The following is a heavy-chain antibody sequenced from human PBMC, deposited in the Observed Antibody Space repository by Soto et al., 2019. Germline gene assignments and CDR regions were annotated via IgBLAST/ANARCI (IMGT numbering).Heavy chain of an antibody. CDR3: ARLYYYGSGSSLFDH. V-gene: IGHV4-30-2*01. Sequence: SETLSLTCAVSGGSISSGGYSWSWIRQPPGKGLEWIGYIYHSGSTYYNPSLKSRVTISVDRSKNQFSLKLSSVTAADTAVYYCARLYYYGSGSSLFDHWGQGTLVTVSS. J-gene: IGHJ4*02. CDR1: GGSISSGGYS. D-gene: IGHD3-10*01. CDR2: IYHSGST.